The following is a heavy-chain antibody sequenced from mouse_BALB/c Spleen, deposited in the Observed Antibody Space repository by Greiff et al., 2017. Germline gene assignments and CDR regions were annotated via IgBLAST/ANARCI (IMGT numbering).Heavy chain of an antibody. Sequence: VQLQQSGAELVRSGASVKLSCTASGFNIKDYYMHWVKQRPEQGLEWIGWIDPENGDTEYAPKFQGKATMTADTSSNTAYLQLSSLTSEDTAVYYCNAWGTTVRTFDDWGQGTTLTVSS. CDR2: IDPENGDT. V-gene: IGHV14-4*02. CDR3: NAWGTTVRTFDD. J-gene: IGHJ2*01. CDR1: GFNIKDYY. D-gene: IGHD1-1*01.